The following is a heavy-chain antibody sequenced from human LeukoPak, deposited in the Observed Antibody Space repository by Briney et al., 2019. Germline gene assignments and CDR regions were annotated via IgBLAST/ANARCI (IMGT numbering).Heavy chain of an antibody. D-gene: IGHD2-2*01. CDR1: GGSFSGYY. CDR3: ARGGFCSSTSCPPVV. J-gene: IGHJ4*02. Sequence: SETLSLTCAVYGGSFSGYYWSWIRQPPGKGLEWIGEINHSGSTNYNPSLKSRVTISVDTSKNQFSLKLSSVTAADTAVYYCARGGFCSSTSCPPVVWGQGTLVTVSS. CDR2: INHSGST. V-gene: IGHV4-34*01.